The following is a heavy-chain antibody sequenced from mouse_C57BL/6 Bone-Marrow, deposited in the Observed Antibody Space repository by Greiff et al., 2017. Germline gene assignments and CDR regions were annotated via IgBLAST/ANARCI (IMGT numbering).Heavy chain of an antibody. CDR1: GYTFTSYW. CDR3: TSRSSYGGYFDY. D-gene: IGHD1-1*01. Sequence: VHVKQSGTVLARPGASVKMSCKTSGYTFTSYWMHWVKQRPGQGLEWIGAIYPGNSDTSYNQKFKGKAKLTAVTSASTAYMELSSLTTEDSAVYYGTSRSSYGGYFDYWGQGTTLTVSA. J-gene: IGHJ2*01. CDR2: IYPGNSDT. V-gene: IGHV1-5*01.